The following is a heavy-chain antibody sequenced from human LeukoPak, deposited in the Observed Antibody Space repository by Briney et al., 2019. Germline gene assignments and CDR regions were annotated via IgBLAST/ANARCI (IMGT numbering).Heavy chain of an antibody. V-gene: IGHV1-2*02. CDR2: INPYSGAI. D-gene: IGHD2-2*01. Sequence: ASVKVSRKSSGFIYTDEYIYWVRQAPGQGLEWMGWINPYSGAINYAQKFQGRVTLTRDTSISTAYMEPSRLTSGDTAVYYCARDPKSQLLLDYWGQGTLSPSP. CDR1: GFIYTDEY. CDR3: ARDPKSQLLLDY. J-gene: IGHJ4*02.